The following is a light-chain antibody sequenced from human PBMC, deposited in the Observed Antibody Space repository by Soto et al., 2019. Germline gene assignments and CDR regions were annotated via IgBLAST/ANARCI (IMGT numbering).Light chain of an antibody. V-gene: IGKV1-5*03. CDR1: QTISSW. J-gene: IGKJ1*01. CDR3: QHYNSYSEA. Sequence: DIELTQSRSTLSGSLGERVTLTYLASQTISSWLAWYQQKPGKAPKLLIYKASTLKSGVPSRFSGSGSGTEFTLTISSLQPDDFATYYCQHYNSYSEAFGQGTKVDIK. CDR2: KAS.